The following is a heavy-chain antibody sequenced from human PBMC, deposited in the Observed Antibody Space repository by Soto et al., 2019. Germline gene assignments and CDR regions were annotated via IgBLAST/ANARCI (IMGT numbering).Heavy chain of an antibody. Sequence: QVQLVQSGAELKKPAASVKVSCKASGYTFTSSYIHWVRQAPGQGLEWMGIINPSSGTTSYAQTFHGRVTMTRDTSTSTHYMELSSLRSDDTAVYYCARGEGVGDEYYFDYWGQGNLVTVSS. CDR1: GYTFTSSY. J-gene: IGHJ4*02. V-gene: IGHV1-46*01. D-gene: IGHD1-26*01. CDR2: INPSSGTT. CDR3: ARGEGVGDEYYFDY.